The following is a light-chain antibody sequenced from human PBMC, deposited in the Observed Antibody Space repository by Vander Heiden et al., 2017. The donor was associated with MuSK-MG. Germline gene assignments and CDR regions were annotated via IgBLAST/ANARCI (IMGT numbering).Light chain of an antibody. V-gene: IGKV3-15*01. J-gene: IGKJ5*01. CDR1: QSVSSN. Sequence: EIVMTQSPATLSVSPGERATLSCRASQSVSSNLAWYQQKPGQAPRLLIYGASTRATGIPARFSGSGSGTEFTLTISSLQSEDFAVYYCQQYKNWPITFGQGTRLEMK. CDR3: QQYKNWPIT. CDR2: GAS.